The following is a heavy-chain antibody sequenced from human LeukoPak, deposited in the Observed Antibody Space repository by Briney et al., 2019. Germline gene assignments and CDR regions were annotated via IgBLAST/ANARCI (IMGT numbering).Heavy chain of an antibody. J-gene: IGHJ4*02. CDR3: ARERGGYTYGTEPFDY. CDR2: INAGNGNT. V-gene: IGHV1-3*01. D-gene: IGHD5-18*01. Sequence: PWASVKVSCKASGYTFTSYAMHWVRQAPGQRLEWMGWINAGNGNTKYSQKFQGRVTITRDTSASTAYMELSSLRSEDTAVYYCARERGGYTYGTEPFDYWGQGTLVTVSS. CDR1: GYTFTSYA.